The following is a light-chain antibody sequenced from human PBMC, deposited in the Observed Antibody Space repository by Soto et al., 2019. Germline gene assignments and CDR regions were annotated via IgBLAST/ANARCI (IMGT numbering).Light chain of an antibody. CDR2: EAS. CDR1: SSDVGGYTY. J-gene: IGLJ1*01. V-gene: IGLV2-14*01. Sequence: QSVLTQPASVSGSPGQSITISCTGTSSDVGGYTYVSWYQQHPGKAPKLMIFEASNRPSGVSIRFSGSKSGNTASLTISGLQAEDEADYYCTSYTSSSTRVFGTGTKVTVL. CDR3: TSYTSSSTRV.